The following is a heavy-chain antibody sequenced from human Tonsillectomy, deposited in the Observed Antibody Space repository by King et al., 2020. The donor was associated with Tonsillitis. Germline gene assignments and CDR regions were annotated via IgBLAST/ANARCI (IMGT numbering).Heavy chain of an antibody. V-gene: IGHV3-30*02. CDR2: IRYDGSNK. CDR3: AKDLGGLLSFRYYFDY. J-gene: IGHJ4*02. D-gene: IGHD3-16*02. CDR1: GFTFSSYG. Sequence: VQLVQSGGGVVQPGGSLRLSCAASGFTFSSYGMHWVRQAPGKGLEWVAFIRYDGSNKYYADPVKGRFTISRDNSKNTLYLQMNSLRAEDTAVYYCAKDLGGLLSFRYYFDYWGQGTLVTVSS.